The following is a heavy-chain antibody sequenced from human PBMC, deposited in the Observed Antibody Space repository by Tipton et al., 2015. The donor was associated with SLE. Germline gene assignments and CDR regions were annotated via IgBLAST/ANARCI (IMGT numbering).Heavy chain of an antibody. CDR2: IYYSGST. CDR1: GGSISTYY. V-gene: IGHV4-59*12. CDR3: AREYGSSWYSLGY. D-gene: IGHD6-13*01. J-gene: IGHJ4*02. Sequence: TLSLTCTVSGGSISTYYWSWIRQPPGKGLEWIGYIYYSGSTNYNPSLKSRVTISVDTSKNQFSLKLSSVTAADTAVYYCAREYGSSWYSLGYWGQGTLVTVSS.